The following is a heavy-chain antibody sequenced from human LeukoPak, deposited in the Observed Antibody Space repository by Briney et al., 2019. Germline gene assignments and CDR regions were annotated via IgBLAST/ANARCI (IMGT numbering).Heavy chain of an antibody. CDR2: ISAYNGNT. D-gene: IGHD1/OR15-1a*01. CDR1: GYTFTSYG. V-gene: IGHV1-18*01. J-gene: IGHJ6*02. Sequence: EASVKVSCKASGYTFTSYGISWVRQAPGQGLEWMGWISAYNGNTNYDQKLQGRGTMTTDTSTSRACLALRSLMCADPAVLYCAGGGTTYYYYYGMDVWGQGTTVTVSS. CDR3: AGGGTTYYYYYGMDV.